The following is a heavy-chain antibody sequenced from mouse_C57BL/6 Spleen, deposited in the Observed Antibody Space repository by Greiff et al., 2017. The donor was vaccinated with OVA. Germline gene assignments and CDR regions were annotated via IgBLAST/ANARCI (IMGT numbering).Heavy chain of an antibody. V-gene: IGHV5-17*01. CDR1: GFTFSDYG. J-gene: IGHJ3*01. D-gene: IGHD2-4*01. CDR3: ARGYYDYGGFAY. CDR2: ISSGSSTI. Sequence: EVQLVEPGGGLVKPGGSLKLSCAASGFTFSDYGMHWVRQAPEKGLEWVAYISSGSSTIYYADTVKGRFTISRDNAKNTLFLQMTGLRSEDTAMYYCARGYYDYGGFAYWGQGTLVTVSA.